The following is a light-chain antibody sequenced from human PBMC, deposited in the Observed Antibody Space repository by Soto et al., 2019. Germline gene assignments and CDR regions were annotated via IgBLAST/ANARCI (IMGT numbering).Light chain of an antibody. CDR2: GVT. Sequence: QSALAQPPSASGSPGQSVTISCPGSGSDIGAYNFGSWYQQHPGKATKLMIFGVTERPSGVPDRFSGSKSGNTDSLTVSGLQADDEAVYYCYSYAGRNIWVFGGGTKLTGL. CDR1: GSDIGAYNF. J-gene: IGLJ3*02. V-gene: IGLV2-8*01. CDR3: YSYAGRNIWV.